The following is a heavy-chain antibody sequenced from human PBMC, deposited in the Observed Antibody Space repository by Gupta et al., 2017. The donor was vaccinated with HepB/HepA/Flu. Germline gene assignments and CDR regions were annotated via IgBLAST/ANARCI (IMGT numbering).Heavy chain of an antibody. D-gene: IGHD2-2*02. V-gene: IGHV1-2*04. CDR1: GYTFTGYY. CDR3: ARDPRPTHNAAAILYYYYGMDV. Sequence: QVQLVQSGAEVKKPGASVKVSCKASGYTFTGYYMHWVRQAPGQGLEWMGWINPNSGGTNYAQKFQGWVTMTRDTSISTAYMELSRLRSDDTAVYYCARDPRPTHNAAAILYYYYGMDVWGQGTTVTVSS. CDR2: INPNSGGT. J-gene: IGHJ6*02.